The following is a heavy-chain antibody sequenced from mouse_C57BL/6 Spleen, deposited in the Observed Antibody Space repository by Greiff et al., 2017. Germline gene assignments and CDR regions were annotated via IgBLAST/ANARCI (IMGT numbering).Heavy chain of an antibody. V-gene: IGHV1-83*01. CDR2: NPGSGGTN. D-gene: IGHD2-4*01. Sequence: VQLQQSGPELVKPGASVKMSCKASGYTFTDYYMHWVKQKPGKGLEWIGVINPGSGGTNYNEKFKGKATLTADKSSSTAYMQLSSLTSEDSAVYFCARDYDGYYAMDYWGQGTSVTVSS. CDR3: RDYDGYYAMDY. CDR1: YTFTDYYM. J-gene: IGHJ4*01.